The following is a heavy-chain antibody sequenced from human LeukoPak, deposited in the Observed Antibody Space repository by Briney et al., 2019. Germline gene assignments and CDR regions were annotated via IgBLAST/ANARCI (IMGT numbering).Heavy chain of an antibody. J-gene: IGHJ1*01. D-gene: IGHD2-2*01. CDR1: RFTFSSYA. CDR2: ISGSGGST. Sequence: PGGSLRLSCAASRFTFSSYAMSWVRQAPGKGLEWVSAISGSGGSTYYADSVKGRFTISRDNSKNTLYLQMNSLRAEDTAVYYCAKPLCSSTSCYPGRYFQHWGQGTLVTVSA. CDR3: AKPLCSSTSCYPGRYFQH. V-gene: IGHV3-23*01.